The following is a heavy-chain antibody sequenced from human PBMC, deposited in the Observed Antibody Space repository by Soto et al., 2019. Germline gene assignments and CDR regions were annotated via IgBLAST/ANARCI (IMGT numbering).Heavy chain of an antibody. CDR3: ARGVLNDYCYYGMDV. V-gene: IGHV4-34*01. D-gene: IGHD3-16*01. J-gene: IGHJ6*02. CDR2: INHSGST. CDR1: GGSFSGYY. Sequence: SETLSLTCAVYGGSFSGYYWSWIRQPPGKGLEWIGEINHSGSTNYNPSLKSRVTISVDTSKNQFSLKLSSVTAADTAVYYCARGVLNDYCYYGMDVWGQGTTVIVSS.